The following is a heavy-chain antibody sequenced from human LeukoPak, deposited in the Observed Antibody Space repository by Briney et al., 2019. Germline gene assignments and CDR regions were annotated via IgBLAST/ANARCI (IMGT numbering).Heavy chain of an antibody. CDR3: ARESIAAASPGDY. J-gene: IGHJ4*02. Sequence: ASVKVSCKASGYTFTSYGISWVRQAPGQGLEWMGRIIPILGIANYAQKFQGRITITADKSTSTAYMELSSLRSEDTAVYYCARESIAAASPGDYWGQGTLVTVSS. CDR1: GYTFTSYG. D-gene: IGHD6-13*01. CDR2: IIPILGIA. V-gene: IGHV1-69*04.